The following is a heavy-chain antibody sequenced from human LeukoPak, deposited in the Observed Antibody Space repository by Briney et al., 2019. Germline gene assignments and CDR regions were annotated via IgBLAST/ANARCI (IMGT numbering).Heavy chain of an antibody. CDR3: ARLQSSGLVWSVY. V-gene: IGHV4-39*01. D-gene: IGHD2-21*01. J-gene: IGHJ4*02. CDR1: GGSISSSSYY. Sequence: ASETLSLTCTVSGGSISSSSYYWGWIRQPPGKGLEGIGSIYYSGSTYYNPSLKSRVTISVDTSKNQFSLKLSSVTAADTAVYYCARLQSSGLVWSVYWGQGTLVTVSS. CDR2: IYYSGST.